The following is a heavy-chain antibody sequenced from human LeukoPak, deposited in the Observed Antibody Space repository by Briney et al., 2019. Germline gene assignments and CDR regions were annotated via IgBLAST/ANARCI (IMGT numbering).Heavy chain of an antibody. V-gene: IGHV3-30-3*01. CDR1: GFTFSNYA. D-gene: IGHD2-2*01. Sequence: PGGSLRLSCAASGFTFSNYAMHWVRQAPGKGLEWVAVISYDGSNKYYADSVKGRFTISRDNSKNTLYLQMNSLRAEDTAVYYCARTVVPAAMKTWYMDVWGKGTTVTVSS. J-gene: IGHJ6*03. CDR2: ISYDGSNK. CDR3: ARTVVPAAMKTWYMDV.